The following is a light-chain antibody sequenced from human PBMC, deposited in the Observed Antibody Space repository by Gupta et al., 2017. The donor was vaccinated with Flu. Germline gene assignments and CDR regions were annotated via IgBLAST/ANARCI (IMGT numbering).Light chain of an antibody. Sequence: GTLSLSPGDRATRSCRATQSGSSNYLAWYQQKPGKAPRLLIYGASSRATGIPDRFSGSGSGIDFTLTISRMEPEDFAVYYCQQYGSSPWTFGQGTTVEIK. J-gene: IGKJ1*01. CDR3: QQYGSSPWT. V-gene: IGKV3-20*01. CDR1: QSGSSNY. CDR2: GAS.